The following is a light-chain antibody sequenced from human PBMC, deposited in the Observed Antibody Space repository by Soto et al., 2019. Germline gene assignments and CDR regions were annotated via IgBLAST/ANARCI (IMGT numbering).Light chain of an antibody. Sequence: QSALTQPPSASGSPGQSITISCTGTSSDVGSYNLVSWYQQHPGKAPKLMIFEGSKRPSGVSNRFSGSKSGNTASLTISGLQAEDEADYYCCSYAGSRPFVFGGGTKVTVL. CDR1: SSDVGSYNL. CDR2: EGS. V-gene: IGLV2-23*03. J-gene: IGLJ3*02. CDR3: CSYAGSRPFV.